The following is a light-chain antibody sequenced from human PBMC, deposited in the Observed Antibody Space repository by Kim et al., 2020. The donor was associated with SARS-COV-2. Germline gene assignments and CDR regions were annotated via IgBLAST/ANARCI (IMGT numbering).Light chain of an antibody. CDR2: GAS. J-gene: IGKJ3*01. CDR1: QSVRTSY. CDR3: QQYGSSPPFS. Sequence: PRQGAPLSCSARQSVRTSYLACYQQTPGHSPRLLIYGASSRATGIPDRFSGSASGTAFSLTISRLPPEDFAVYYCQQYGSSPPFSFGPGTKVDI. V-gene: IGKV3-20*01.